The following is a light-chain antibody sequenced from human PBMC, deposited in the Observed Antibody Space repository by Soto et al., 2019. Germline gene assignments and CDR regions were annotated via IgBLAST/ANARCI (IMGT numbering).Light chain of an antibody. CDR1: QSVSSSY. Sequence: EIVLTQSPGTLSLSPRERATLSCRASQSVSSSYLAWYQQKPGQAPRLLIYGASSRATGIPDRFSGSGSGTDFTLTISSLQPDDFATYYCQQFNSYSAFGQGTKVDIK. CDR3: QQFNSYSA. V-gene: IGKV3-20*01. J-gene: IGKJ1*01. CDR2: GAS.